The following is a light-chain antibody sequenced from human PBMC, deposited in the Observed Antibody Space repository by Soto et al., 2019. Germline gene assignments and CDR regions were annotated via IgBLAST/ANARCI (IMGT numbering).Light chain of an antibody. J-gene: IGKJ1*01. V-gene: IGKV1-5*01. CDR3: QQYNSYRT. CDR2: HAS. Sequence: DIQMTQSPPTLSASVGDRVTITCRASQSISGWLAWYQQKPGKAPKVMIYHASTLESGVPSRFSGSGSGTEFTLTISGLQPDDSATYYCQQYNSYRTFGQGNKVEIK. CDR1: QSISGW.